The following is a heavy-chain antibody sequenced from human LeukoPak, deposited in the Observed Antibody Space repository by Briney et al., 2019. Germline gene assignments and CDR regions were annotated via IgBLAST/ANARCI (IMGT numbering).Heavy chain of an antibody. J-gene: IGHJ5*02. Sequence: SETLSLTCTVSGGSISSSNYYWGWLRQPPGKGLECIVSVYYSGNTYYNPSLKSRVTISVDTSKNQFSLKLSSVTAADTAVYYCARAVTSSSSWYKWVNWFDPWGQGTLVTVSS. CDR3: ARAVTSSSSWYKWVNWFDP. V-gene: IGHV4-39*07. CDR2: VYYSGNT. D-gene: IGHD6-13*01. CDR1: GGSISSSNYY.